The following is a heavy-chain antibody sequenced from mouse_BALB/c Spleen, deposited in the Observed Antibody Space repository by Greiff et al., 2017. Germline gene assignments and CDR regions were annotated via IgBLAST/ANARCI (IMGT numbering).Heavy chain of an antibody. CDR1: GFTFSSYA. V-gene: IGHV5-6-5*01. CDR3: AKPLWSGYAMDY. CDR2: ISSGGST. Sequence: EVQGVESGGGLVKPGGSLKLSCAASGFTFSSYAMSWVRQTPEKRLEWVASISSGGSTYYPDSVKGRFTISRDNARNILYLQMSSLRSEDTAMYYCAKPLWSGYAMDYWGQGTSVTVAS. J-gene: IGHJ4*01. D-gene: IGHD1-1*02.